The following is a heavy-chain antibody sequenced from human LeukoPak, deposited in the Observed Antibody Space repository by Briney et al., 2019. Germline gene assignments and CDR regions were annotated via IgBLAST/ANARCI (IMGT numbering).Heavy chain of an antibody. D-gene: IGHD5-12*01. Sequence: GASVKVSCKASGYIFTDYYMYWVRQAPGQGLEWMGWINPNSGDTNYAQKFQGRVTMTRDTSITTAYMELRRLRSDDTAVYYCARPIGGYSGYDRAFDYWGQGTLVTVSS. CDR3: ARPIGGYSGYDRAFDY. V-gene: IGHV1-2*02. CDR2: INPNSGDT. J-gene: IGHJ4*02. CDR1: GYIFTDYY.